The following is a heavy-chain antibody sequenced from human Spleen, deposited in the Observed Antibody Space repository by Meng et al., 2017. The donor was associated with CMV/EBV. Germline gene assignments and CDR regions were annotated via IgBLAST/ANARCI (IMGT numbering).Heavy chain of an antibody. V-gene: IGHV1-2*02. Sequence: ASVKVSCKASGYTFTGYYIHWVRQAPGQGLEWMGWISPNSGGTNYAQKFQGRVTMTRDTSITTVYMDLSRLRSDDTAVYYCARDVAATWGSYYYYYSMDVWGQGTTVTVSS. J-gene: IGHJ6*02. D-gene: IGHD3-16*01. CDR2: ISPNSGGT. CDR1: GYTFTGYY. CDR3: ARDVAATWGSYYYYYSMDV.